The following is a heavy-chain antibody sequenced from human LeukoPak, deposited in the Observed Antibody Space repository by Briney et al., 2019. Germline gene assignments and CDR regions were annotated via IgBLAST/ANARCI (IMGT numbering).Heavy chain of an antibody. CDR3: ARDPGYCSSTSCPAFYYYYGMDV. J-gene: IGHJ6*02. CDR2: ISYDGSNK. D-gene: IGHD2-2*01. CDR1: GFTLSSYA. Sequence: GVSLRLSCAASGFTLSSYAMHWVRQAPGKGLEWVAVISYDGSNKYYADSVKGRFTISRDNSKNTLYLQMNSLRAEDTAVYYCARDPGYCSSTSCPAFYYYYGMDVWGQGTTVTVSS. V-gene: IGHV3-30-3*01.